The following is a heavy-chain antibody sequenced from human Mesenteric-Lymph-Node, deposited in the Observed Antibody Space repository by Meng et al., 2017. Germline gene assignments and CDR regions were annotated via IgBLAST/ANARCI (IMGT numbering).Heavy chain of an antibody. D-gene: IGHD6-13*01. J-gene: IGHJ6*02. CDR2: SNAGNGNT. CDR1: GYTFTSYG. Sequence: ASVKVSCKASGYTFTSYGISWVRQAPGQRLEWMGWSNAGNGNTKYSQEFQGRVTITRDTSASTAYMELSSLRSEDTAVYYCAEGALAAAGKDNYYYYGMDVWGQGTTVTVSS. V-gene: IGHV1-3*01. CDR3: AEGALAAAGKDNYYYYGMDV.